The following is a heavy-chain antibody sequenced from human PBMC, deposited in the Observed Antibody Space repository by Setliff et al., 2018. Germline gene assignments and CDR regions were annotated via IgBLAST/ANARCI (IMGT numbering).Heavy chain of an antibody. J-gene: IGHJ4*02. CDR2: INRSGSII. CDR1: GFTVSNDF. D-gene: IGHD6-19*01. V-gene: IGHV3-48*04. Sequence: GSLRLSCVVSGFTVSNDFMGWVRQAPGKGLEWIAVINRSGSIIYYADSVKGRFTVSRDNAKNSLYLQMSSLRGEDTAIYYCASPQAVGNYLGHWGQGTLVTVSS. CDR3: ASPQAVGNYLGH.